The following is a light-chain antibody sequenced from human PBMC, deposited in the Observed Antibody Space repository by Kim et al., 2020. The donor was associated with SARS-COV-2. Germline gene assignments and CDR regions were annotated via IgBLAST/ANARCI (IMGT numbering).Light chain of an antibody. CDR3: ASWDDSLNGPV. CDR2: TNN. CDR1: SSNIKSRN. Sequence: GQRVTISGSGSSSNIKSRNVTGYQHLPGTAPKLLIYTNNLRPSGVPDRFSGSKSGTSASLAISGLQSEDEADYYCASWDDSLNGPVFGGGTQLTVL. V-gene: IGLV1-44*01. J-gene: IGLJ3*02.